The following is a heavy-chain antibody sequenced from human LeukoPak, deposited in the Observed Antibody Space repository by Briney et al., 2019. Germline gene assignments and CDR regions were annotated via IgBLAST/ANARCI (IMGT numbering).Heavy chain of an antibody. CDR1: GGSINSATYY. Sequence: SQTLSLTCTVSGGSINSATYYWSWIRQPPGKGLEWIGEINHSGSTNYNPSLKSRVTISVDTSKNQFSLKLSSVTAADTAVYYCARAKNYGYYYYYGMDVWGQGTTVTVSS. D-gene: IGHD3-10*01. CDR3: ARAKNYGYYYYYGMDV. J-gene: IGHJ6*02. V-gene: IGHV4-39*07. CDR2: INHSGST.